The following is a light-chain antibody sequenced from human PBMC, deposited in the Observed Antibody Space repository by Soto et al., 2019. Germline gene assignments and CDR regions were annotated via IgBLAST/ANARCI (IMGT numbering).Light chain of an antibody. CDR2: WAS. Sequence: DIAVTQSPDSLAVSLGERATINCKSSQSVLYSSNNKNYLAWYQQKPGQPPKLLIYWASTRQSGVPDRFSGRGSGTDFTLTISSLQAEDLAVYYCQEYYSSPYTFGQGTKLEIK. V-gene: IGKV4-1*01. CDR1: QSVLYSSNNKNY. J-gene: IGKJ2*01. CDR3: QEYYSSPYT.